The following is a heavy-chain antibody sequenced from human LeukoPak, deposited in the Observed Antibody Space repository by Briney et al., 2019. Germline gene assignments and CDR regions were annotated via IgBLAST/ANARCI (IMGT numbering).Heavy chain of an antibody. Sequence: GGSLTLSCAASGFTVSSNYMSWVRQAPGKGLEWVSYITGGSNTIYYGDSVKGRFTISRDNAKNSLYLQMNSLRAEDTAVYYCARGLQWGFDWWGQGTLVTVSS. CDR3: ARGLQWGFDW. J-gene: IGHJ4*02. D-gene: IGHD6-19*01. CDR2: ITGGSNTI. CDR1: GFTVSSNY. V-gene: IGHV3-48*01.